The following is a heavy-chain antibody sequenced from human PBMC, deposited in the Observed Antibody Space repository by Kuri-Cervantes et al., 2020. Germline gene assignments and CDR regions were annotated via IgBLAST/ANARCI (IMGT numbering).Heavy chain of an antibody. Sequence: GESLKISCAASGFTFSSYAMSWVRQAPGKGLEWVSAISGSGGSTYYADSVKGRFTISRDNSKNTLYLQMNSLRTEDTAVYYCVRTANGNYPDYWGQGTLVTVSS. V-gene: IGHV3-23*01. CDR2: ISGSGGST. D-gene: IGHD2-8*01. CDR1: GFTFSSYA. CDR3: VRTANGNYPDY. J-gene: IGHJ4*02.